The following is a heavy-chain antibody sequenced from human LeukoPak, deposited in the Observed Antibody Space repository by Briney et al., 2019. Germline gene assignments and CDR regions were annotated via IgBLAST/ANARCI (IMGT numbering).Heavy chain of an antibody. D-gene: IGHD5-12*01. CDR2: IYYSGST. Sequence: SQTLSLTCTVSGGSISSSGYYWSWIRQPPGKGLEWIGYIYYSGSTYYNPSLESRVTISGDRSKNQFSLKLSSVTAADTAVYYCARGRGYSGYTYEYWGPGTLVTVSS. CDR1: GGSISSSGYY. CDR3: ARGRGYSGYTYEY. J-gene: IGHJ4*02. V-gene: IGHV4-30-2*01.